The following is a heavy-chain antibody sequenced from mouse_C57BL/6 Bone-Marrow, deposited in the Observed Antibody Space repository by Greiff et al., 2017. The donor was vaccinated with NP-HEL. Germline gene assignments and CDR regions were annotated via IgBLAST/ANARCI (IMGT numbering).Heavy chain of an antibody. CDR2: IDPENGDT. CDR3: TTPYYGSRGYAMDY. D-gene: IGHD1-1*01. CDR1: GFNIKDDY. Sequence: VQLQQSGAELVRPGASVKLSCTASGFNIKDDYMHWVKQRPEQGLEWIGWIDPENGDTEYASKFQGKATITADTSSNTAYLQLSSLTSEDTAVYYCTTPYYGSRGYAMDYWGQGTSVTVSS. V-gene: IGHV14-4*01. J-gene: IGHJ4*01.